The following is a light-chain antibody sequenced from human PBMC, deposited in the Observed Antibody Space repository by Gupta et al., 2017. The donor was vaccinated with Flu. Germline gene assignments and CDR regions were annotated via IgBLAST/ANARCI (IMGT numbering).Light chain of an antibody. J-gene: IGLJ2*01. Sequence: QSALTPPASVSGSPGPLITISCTGTSSDVGGYNYVSCYQQHPGKAPKLMIYDVSNRPSGVSNRFSGAKSGNTAALTSSGLQAEDEADDYCSSYTSSSTLGVFGGGTKRTVL. CDR3: SSYTSSSTLGV. V-gene: IGLV2-14*01. CDR1: SSDVGGYNY. CDR2: DVS.